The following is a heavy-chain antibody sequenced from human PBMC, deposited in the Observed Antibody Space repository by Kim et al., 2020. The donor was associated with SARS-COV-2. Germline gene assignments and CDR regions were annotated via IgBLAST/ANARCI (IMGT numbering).Heavy chain of an antibody. V-gene: IGHV4-30-2*06. Sequence: SETLSLTCSVSGGSISSGDDSWSWLRQSPGKGLEWIGYIYHSGRAFYNPSLTSRVAMSVDTSMDQFSLRLNSVTAADTAVYYCARDRGYGHHDNWGQGT. J-gene: IGHJ1*01. D-gene: IGHD5-12*01. CDR3: ARDRGYGHHDN. CDR2: IYHSGRA. CDR1: GGSISSGDDS.